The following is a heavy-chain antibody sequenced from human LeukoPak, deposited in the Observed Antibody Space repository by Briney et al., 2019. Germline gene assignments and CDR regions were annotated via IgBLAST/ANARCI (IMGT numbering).Heavy chain of an antibody. CDR3: ARSKLLLPDGMDV. Sequence: GGSLRLPCAASGFTFSSYEMNWVRQAPGKGLEWVSYISSSGSTIYYADSVKGRFTISRDNAKNSLYLQMNSLRAEDTAVYYCARSKLLLPDGMDVWGKGTTVTVSS. CDR1: GFTFSSYE. V-gene: IGHV3-48*03. J-gene: IGHJ6*04. CDR2: ISSSGSTI. D-gene: IGHD2/OR15-2a*01.